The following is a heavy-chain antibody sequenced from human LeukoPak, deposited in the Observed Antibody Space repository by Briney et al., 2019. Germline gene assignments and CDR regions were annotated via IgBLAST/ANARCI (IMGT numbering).Heavy chain of an antibody. Sequence: GGSLRLSCAASGFTFSSYAMSWVRQAPGKGLEWVSAISGSGGSTYYADSVKGRFTISRDNSKNTLYLQMNSLRAEDTAVYYCAKAGSGSYYNVLPFEYWGQGTLVTVSS. CDR2: ISGSGGST. CDR1: GFTFSSYA. V-gene: IGHV3-23*01. J-gene: IGHJ4*02. D-gene: IGHD3-10*01. CDR3: AKAGSGSYYNVLPFEY.